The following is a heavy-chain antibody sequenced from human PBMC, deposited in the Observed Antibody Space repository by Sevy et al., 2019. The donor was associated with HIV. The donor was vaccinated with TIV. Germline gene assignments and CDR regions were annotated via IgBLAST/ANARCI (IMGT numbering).Heavy chain of an antibody. V-gene: IGHV3-48*03. Sequence: GGSLRLSCAASGFIFSSYEMSWVRQAPGKGLEWISYIGSSGSNVYHADSVKGRFTISRDNAKNSLYLQMNSLRAEDTAVYYCARVVPAAMFVGWFDPWGQGTLVTVSS. CDR2: IGSSGSNV. CDR3: ARVVPAAMFVGWFDP. J-gene: IGHJ5*02. CDR1: GFIFSSYE. D-gene: IGHD2-2*01.